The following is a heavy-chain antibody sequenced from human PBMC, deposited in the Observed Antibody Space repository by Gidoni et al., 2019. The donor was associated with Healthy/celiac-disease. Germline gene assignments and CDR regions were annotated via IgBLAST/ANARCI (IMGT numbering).Heavy chain of an antibody. CDR2: MSGSGGST. J-gene: IGHJ2*01. CDR3: ASSSGDWYFDL. Sequence: EVQLLESGGGLVQPGGSLRLSCAPSGFTFSSYAMSWVRKAPGKGLEWVSAMSGSGGSTYYADSVKCRFTISRDNSKNTLYLQMNSLRAEDTAVYYCASSSGDWYFDLWGRGTLVTVSS. V-gene: IGHV3-23*01. D-gene: IGHD6-19*01. CDR1: GFTFSSYA.